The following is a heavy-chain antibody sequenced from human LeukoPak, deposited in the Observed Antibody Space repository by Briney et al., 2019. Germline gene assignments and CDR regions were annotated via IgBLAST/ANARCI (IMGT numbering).Heavy chain of an antibody. CDR2: IYYSGST. CDR3: ARGRTAPADY. V-gene: IGHV4-34*01. Sequence: PSETLSLTCAVYGGSFSGYYWSWIRQPPGKGLEWIGSIYYSGSTYYNPSLKSRVTISVDTSKNQFSLKLSSVTAADTAVYYCARGRTAPADYWGQGTLVTVSS. J-gene: IGHJ4*02. CDR1: GGSFSGYY. D-gene: IGHD2-21*02.